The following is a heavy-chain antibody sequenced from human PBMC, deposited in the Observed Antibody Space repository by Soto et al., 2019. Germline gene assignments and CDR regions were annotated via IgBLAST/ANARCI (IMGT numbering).Heavy chain of an antibody. Sequence: EVQLVESGGGLVQPGGSLRLSCAASGFTFSSYWMTWVRQAPGKGLEWVANIKQDGSEKYYVDSVKGRFTISRDNAKNSLYLHMNSLRAEATAVYYCARVGRSSGSLGYWGQGTLVTVSS. J-gene: IGHJ4*02. D-gene: IGHD6-19*01. V-gene: IGHV3-7*01. CDR2: IKQDGSEK. CDR3: ARVGRSSGSLGY. CDR1: GFTFSSYW.